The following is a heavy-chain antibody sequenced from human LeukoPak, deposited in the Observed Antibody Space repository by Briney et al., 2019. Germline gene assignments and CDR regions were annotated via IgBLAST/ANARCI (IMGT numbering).Heavy chain of an antibody. CDR2: INHSGST. CDR1: GGSISSYY. CDR3: ARGHDILTGYYGNY. D-gene: IGHD3-9*01. V-gene: IGHV4-34*01. Sequence: PSETLSLTCTVSGGSISSYYWSWIRQPPGKGLEWIGEINHSGSTNYNPSLKSRVTISVDTSKNQFSLKLSSVTAADTAVYYCARGHDILTGYYGNYWGQGTLVTVSS. J-gene: IGHJ4*02.